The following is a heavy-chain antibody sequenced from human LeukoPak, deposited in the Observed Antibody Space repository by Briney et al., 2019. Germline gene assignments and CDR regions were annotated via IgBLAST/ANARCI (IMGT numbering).Heavy chain of an antibody. J-gene: IGHJ4*02. D-gene: IGHD5-18*01. CDR3: ARDLGTQYSYGHYYFDY. CDR2: IKQDGSEK. Sequence: QTGGSLRLSCAASGFTFSSYWMSWVRQAPGKGLEWVANIKQDGSEKYYVDSVKGRFTISRDNAKNSLYLQMNSLRAEDTAVYYCARDLGTQYSYGHYYFDYWGQGTLVTVSS. V-gene: IGHV3-7*01. CDR1: GFTFSSYW.